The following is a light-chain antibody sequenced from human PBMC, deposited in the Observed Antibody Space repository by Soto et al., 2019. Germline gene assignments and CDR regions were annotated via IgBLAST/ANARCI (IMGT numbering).Light chain of an antibody. CDR1: QSVSSSY. CDR3: QQYGSSPLIT. J-gene: IGKJ5*01. CDR2: GAS. Sequence: EIVLTQSPGTLSLSPGERATLSCRASQSVSSSYLAWYQQKPGQAPRLLIYGASSRATVIPDRFSGSGSGTDFTLTISRLEPEDFAVYYCQQYGSSPLITFGQGTRLEIK. V-gene: IGKV3-20*01.